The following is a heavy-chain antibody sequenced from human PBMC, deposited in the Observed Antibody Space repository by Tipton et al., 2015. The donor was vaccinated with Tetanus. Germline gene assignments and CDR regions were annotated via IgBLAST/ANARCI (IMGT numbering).Heavy chain of an antibody. V-gene: IGHV3-53*01. CDR2: MYSGGDT. CDR3: ARDLDGYCSSTNCYRGYFDY. J-gene: IGHJ4*02. CDR1: GFTVSSNY. Sequence: SLRLSCAASGFTVSSNYMSWVRQAPGKGLEWVSVMYSGGDTYYVDSVKGRFSISRDNAKNTLYLQMNSLRVEDTAVYYCARDLDGYCSSTNCYRGYFDYWGRGTLVTVSS. D-gene: IGHD2-2*03.